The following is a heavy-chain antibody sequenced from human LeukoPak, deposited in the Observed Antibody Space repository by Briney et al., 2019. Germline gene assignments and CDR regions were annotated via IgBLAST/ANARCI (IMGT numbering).Heavy chain of an antibody. V-gene: IGHV4-34*01. CDR1: GGSFSGYY. Sequence: PSETLSLTCAVYGGSFSGYYWTWIRQPPGKGLEWIGEINHSGRTNYNPSLKSRVTISVDTSNNQFSLKLGSVTAADTAVYYCARDRLARVAAWDNYYYYGMDVWGQGTTVTVSS. CDR3: ARDRLARVAAWDNYYYYGMDV. J-gene: IGHJ6*02. D-gene: IGHD5-18*01. CDR2: INHSGRT.